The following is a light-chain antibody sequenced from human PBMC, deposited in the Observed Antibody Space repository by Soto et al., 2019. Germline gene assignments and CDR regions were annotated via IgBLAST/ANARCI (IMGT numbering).Light chain of an antibody. Sequence: DIQMTQSPSSLSASVGDRVTITCRASQSISSYLNWYQQKPGKAPKLLIYAAFILQSGVPSRFGGSGAGTDFTLTVSSLQPEDFATYFCQQSYNTPFTFGPGTKVDI. CDR2: AAF. J-gene: IGKJ3*01. CDR1: QSISSY. V-gene: IGKV1-39*01. CDR3: QQSYNTPFT.